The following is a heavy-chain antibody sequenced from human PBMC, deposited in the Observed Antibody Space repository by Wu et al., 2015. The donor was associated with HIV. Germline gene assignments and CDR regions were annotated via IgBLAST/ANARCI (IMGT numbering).Heavy chain of an antibody. V-gene: IGHV1-8*02. D-gene: IGHD3-16*01. CDR3: ARAVRGSRLGYYYYMDV. CDR1: GGTFSSYA. Sequence: QVQLVQSGAEVKKPGSSVKVSCKASGGTFSSYAISWVRQAPGQGLEWMGWINPNSGGTNYAQKFQGRVTMTRNTSISTAYMELSSLRSEDTAVYYCARAVRGSRLGYYYYMDVWGKGTTVTVSS. CDR2: INPNSGGT. J-gene: IGHJ6*03.